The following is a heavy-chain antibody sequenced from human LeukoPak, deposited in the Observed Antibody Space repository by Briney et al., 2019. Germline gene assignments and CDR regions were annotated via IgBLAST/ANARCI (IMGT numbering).Heavy chain of an antibody. CDR3: ALNGREVPSGAFDI. V-gene: IGHV3-23*01. J-gene: IGHJ3*02. D-gene: IGHD3-16*02. CDR1: GFTFSNYA. CDR2: ISGRGDIT. Sequence: GGSLRLSCAVSGFTFSNYAISWVRPAPGKGPEWVSGISGRGDITNYADSVKGRFTISRDNSKNTLYLQMNSLRAEDTAVYYCALNGREVPSGAFDIWGQGTMVTVSS.